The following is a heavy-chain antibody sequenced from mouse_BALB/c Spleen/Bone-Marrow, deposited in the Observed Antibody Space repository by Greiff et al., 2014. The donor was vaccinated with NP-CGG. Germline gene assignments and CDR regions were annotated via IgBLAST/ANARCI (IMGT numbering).Heavy chain of an antibody. CDR1: GFTFGDFY. V-gene: IGHV7-1*02. CDR3: ARDVGYGNYFVY. D-gene: IGHD2-10*02. CDR2: SRNKAKYYTT. J-gene: IGHJ3*01. Sequence: EVKVVESGGGLVQPGDSLRLSCATSGFTFGDFYMEWVRQPPGKRLEWIAASRNKAKYYTTEYSASVKGRFIVSRDTSQSVLYLQMNALRAEDTAIYYCARDVGYGNYFVYWGQGTLVTVSA.